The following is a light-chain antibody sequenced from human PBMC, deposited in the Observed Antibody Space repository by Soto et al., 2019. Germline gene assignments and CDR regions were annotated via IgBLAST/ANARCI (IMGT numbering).Light chain of an antibody. CDR2: AAS. CDR1: QTINNY. J-gene: IGKJ4*01. V-gene: IGKV1-39*01. CDR3: QQSNSSPPT. Sequence: DIQITQSPSSLSASVGDRVTITCRASQTINNYLNWYHHKPGQAPNLLIYAASTLQAGVPSRFRGSGSGTDFTLTISSLQPEDFATYFCQQSNSSPPTFGGGTKVDIK.